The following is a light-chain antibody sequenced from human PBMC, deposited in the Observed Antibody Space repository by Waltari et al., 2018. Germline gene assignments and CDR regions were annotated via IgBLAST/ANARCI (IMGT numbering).Light chain of an antibody. V-gene: IGLV2-14*01. CDR3: NSYTSSSTLV. J-gene: IGLJ3*02. CDR1: NSDVGGYNY. Sequence: QSALTQPASVSGSPGQSINISCTGTNSDVGGYNYVSWYHQHPGKAPKLMIFDVSKRPLGVSNRFSGSKSGSTASLTISGLQAEDEADFYCNSYTSSSTLVFGGGTKLTVL. CDR2: DVS.